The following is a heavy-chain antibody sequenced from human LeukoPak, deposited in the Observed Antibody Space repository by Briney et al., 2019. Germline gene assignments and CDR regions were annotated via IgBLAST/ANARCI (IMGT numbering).Heavy chain of an antibody. CDR3: AKDRYGSGANYFDY. D-gene: IGHD3-10*01. CDR2: VLFDGTNE. J-gene: IGHJ4*02. V-gene: IGHV3-30*02. Sequence: GGSLRLSCAASGFTFSSYAMHWVRQAPGKGLEWVAFVLFDGTNEQYTDSVKGRFSISRDNSNNTLYLQMSSLTAEDTAVYYCAKDRYGSGANYFDYWGQGTLVTVSS. CDR1: GFTFSSYA.